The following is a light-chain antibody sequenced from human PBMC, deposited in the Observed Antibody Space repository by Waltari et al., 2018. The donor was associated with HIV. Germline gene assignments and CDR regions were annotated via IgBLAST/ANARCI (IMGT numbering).Light chain of an antibody. CDR1: QSVSSSY. V-gene: IGKV3-20*01. Sequence: EIVLTQSPGTLSLSPGERGTLSCRASQSVSSSYLAWYQQKPGQAPRLLIYGASSRATGIPDRFSGSGAGTDFTLTISRLEPEDVAVYYGQQYGSSPPWTFGQGTKLEIK. CDR2: GAS. J-gene: IGKJ2*02. CDR3: QQYGSSPPWT.